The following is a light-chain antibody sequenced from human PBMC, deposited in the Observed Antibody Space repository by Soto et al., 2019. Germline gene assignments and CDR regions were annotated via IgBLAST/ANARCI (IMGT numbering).Light chain of an antibody. CDR2: ENN. CDR3: GTWDSSLSALV. J-gene: IGLJ2*01. V-gene: IGLV1-51*01. CDR1: SSNIVNNY. Sequence: QAVLTQPPSVSAAPGQKVTISCSGSSSNIVNNYVSWYQQLPGTAPKLLIYENNKRPSGIPDRLSASKSGTSATLGITGLQTGDEADYHCGTWDSSLSALVFGGGTKLTVL.